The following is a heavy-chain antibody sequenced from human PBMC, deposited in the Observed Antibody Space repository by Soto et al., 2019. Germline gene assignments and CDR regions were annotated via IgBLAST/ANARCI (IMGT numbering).Heavy chain of an antibody. CDR2: ISYDGSNK. CDR3: ARDPYGDYYFDS. V-gene: IGHV3-30-3*01. CDR1: GFTFSSYA. Sequence: QVQLVESGGGVVQPGRSLRLSCAASGFTFSSYAMHWVRQAPGKGLEWVAVISYDGSNKYYADSVKGRFTISRDNSKNTLYLQMNSLRAEDTAVYYCARDPYGDYYFDSWGQGTLVTVSS. J-gene: IGHJ4*02. D-gene: IGHD3-16*01.